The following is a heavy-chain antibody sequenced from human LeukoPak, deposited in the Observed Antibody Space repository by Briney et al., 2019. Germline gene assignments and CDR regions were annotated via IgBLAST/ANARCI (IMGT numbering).Heavy chain of an antibody. V-gene: IGHV4-59*01. Sequence: SETLSHTCAVSGGSLTYYYWTWIRQPPGRRPEWIGFICYSGSTNYNPSLESRVAFSVDTSKNQVSLKLSSVTAADTAIYYCASLTNTAGYIPWYFDLWGRGTLVTVSS. J-gene: IGHJ2*01. CDR3: ASLTNTAGYIPWYFDL. CDR2: ICYSGST. D-gene: IGHD3-9*01. CDR1: GGSLTYYY.